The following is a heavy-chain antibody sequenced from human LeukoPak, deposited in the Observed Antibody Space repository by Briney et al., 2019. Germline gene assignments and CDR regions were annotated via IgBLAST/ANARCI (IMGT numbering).Heavy chain of an antibody. V-gene: IGHV3-30*02. CDR2: IRYDGSNK. J-gene: IGHJ4*02. CDR3: ARSIVGATGHFGY. Sequence: GGSLRLSCAASGFTFSSYGMHWVRQAPGKGLEWVAFIRYDGSNKYYADPVKGRFTISRDNSKNTLYLQMNSLRAEDTAVYYCARSIVGATGHFGYWGQGTLVAVSS. D-gene: IGHD1-26*01. CDR1: GFTFSSYG.